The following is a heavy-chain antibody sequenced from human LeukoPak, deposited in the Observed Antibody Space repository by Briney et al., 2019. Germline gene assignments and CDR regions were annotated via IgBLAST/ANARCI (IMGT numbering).Heavy chain of an antibody. V-gene: IGHV3-30*19. J-gene: IGHJ4*02. D-gene: IGHD4-23*01. CDR1: GFTFSSYG. CDR3: AREIGSTVAYYFDY. CDR2: ISYDGSNK. Sequence: GGSLRLSCAASGFTFSSYGMHWVRQAPGKGLEWVAVISYDGSNKYYADSVKGRFTISRDNSKNTLYLQMNSLRAEDTAVYYCAREIGSTVAYYFDYWGQGTLVTVSS.